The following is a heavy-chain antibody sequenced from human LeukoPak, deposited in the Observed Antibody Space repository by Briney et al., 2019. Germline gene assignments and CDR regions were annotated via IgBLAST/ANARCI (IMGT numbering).Heavy chain of an antibody. CDR3: ARRVVGAMPFDF. J-gene: IGHJ4*02. V-gene: IGHV3-48*02. Sequence: GGSLRLSCAASGFTFSSYSMNWVRQAPGKGLEWVSYISTSSRDIFYADSVKGRFTISRDDARSSLYLQMNSLRDEDTAVYYCARRVVGAMPFDFWGQGTLVTVSS. CDR2: ISTSSRDI. D-gene: IGHD1-26*01. CDR1: GFTFSSYS.